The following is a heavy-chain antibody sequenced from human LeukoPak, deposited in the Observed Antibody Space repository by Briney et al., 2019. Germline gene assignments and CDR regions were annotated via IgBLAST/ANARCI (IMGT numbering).Heavy chain of an antibody. J-gene: IGHJ6*04. Sequence: ASVKVSCKAPGYTFTAYGISWVRQASGQGLEWMGWISGYNGNTKYVQKFQGRVTMTTDTPTSTVYMELRSLRSDDTAVYYCARDHWSGSGFRLYGMDVWGKGTTVTVSS. CDR2: ISGYNGNT. D-gene: IGHD3-10*01. CDR3: ARDHWSGSGFRLYGMDV. V-gene: IGHV1-18*04. CDR1: GYTFTAYG.